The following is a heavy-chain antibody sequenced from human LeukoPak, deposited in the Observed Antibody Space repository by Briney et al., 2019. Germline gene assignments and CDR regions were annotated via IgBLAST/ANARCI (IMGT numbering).Heavy chain of an antibody. Sequence: SETLSLTCTVSGGSISSYYWSWIRQPPGKGLEWIWYIYTSGSTTYNPSLKSRVTISLDTSKNQFSLKLSSVTAADTAVYYCARHVRQVATRYYYYYMDVWGKGTTVTVSS. CDR2: IYTSGST. J-gene: IGHJ6*03. D-gene: IGHD2-15*01. CDR1: GGSISSYY. CDR3: ARHVRQVATRYYYYYMDV. V-gene: IGHV4-4*09.